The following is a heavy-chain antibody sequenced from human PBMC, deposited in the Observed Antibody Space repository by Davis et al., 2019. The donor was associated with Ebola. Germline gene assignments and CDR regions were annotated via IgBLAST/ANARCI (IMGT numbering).Heavy chain of an antibody. CDR2: IKQDGSEK. CDR1: GFTFSSYW. J-gene: IGHJ6*04. Sequence: GGSLRLSCAASGFTFSSYWMSWVRQAPGKGLEWVANIKQDGSEKYYVDSVKGRFTISRDNSKNTLYLQMNSLRAEDTAVYYCARVSYHYYYGMDVWGKGTTVTVSS. CDR3: ARVSYHYYYGMDV. V-gene: IGHV3-7*03.